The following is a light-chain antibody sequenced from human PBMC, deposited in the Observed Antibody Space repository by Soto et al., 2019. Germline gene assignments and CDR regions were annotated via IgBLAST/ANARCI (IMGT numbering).Light chain of an antibody. V-gene: IGKV3-15*01. CDR3: QQYSNWPSWT. Sequence: EILTTQSPATLSVSPGERGTVSCRASQCVSSNLAWYQQKPGQAPRLLIYGASTRATGIPARFSGSGSGTEFTLTISSLQSEDFAVYYCQQYSNWPSWTFGQGTKVDIK. CDR2: GAS. CDR1: QCVSSN. J-gene: IGKJ1*01.